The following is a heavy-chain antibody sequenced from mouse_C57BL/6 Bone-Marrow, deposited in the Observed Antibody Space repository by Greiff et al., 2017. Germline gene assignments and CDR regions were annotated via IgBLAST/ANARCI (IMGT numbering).Heavy chain of an antibody. CDR1: GYTFTDYY. V-gene: IGHV1-26*01. D-gene: IGHD2-4*01. CDR3: YDYDEAFAY. Sequence: EVQLQQSGPELVKPGASVKISCKASGYTFTDYYMNWVKQSHGKSLEWIGDINPNNGGTSYNQKFKGKATLTVDKSSSTAYMELRSLTSEDSAVYYCYDYDEAFAYWGQGTLVTVSA. CDR2: INPNNGGT. J-gene: IGHJ3*01.